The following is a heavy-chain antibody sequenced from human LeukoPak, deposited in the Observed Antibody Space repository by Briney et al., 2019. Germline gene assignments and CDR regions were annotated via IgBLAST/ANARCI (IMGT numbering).Heavy chain of an antibody. Sequence: PGRSLRLSCAASGFTFTSYAMYWGRQAPDKGLEWVAVISKDGSDEYYVESVKGRFTNSRDNSKNALYLEMSSLRTEDTAVYYCSRGARSPAPYHFDSWGQGTLVTVSS. J-gene: IGHJ4*02. D-gene: IGHD2-2*01. CDR3: SRGARSPAPYHFDS. CDR1: GFTFTSYA. CDR2: ISKDGSDE. V-gene: IGHV3-30*15.